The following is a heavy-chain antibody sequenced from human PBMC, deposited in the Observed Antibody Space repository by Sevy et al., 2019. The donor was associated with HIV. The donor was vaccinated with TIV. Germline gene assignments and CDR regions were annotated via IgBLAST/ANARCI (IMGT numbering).Heavy chain of an antibody. CDR3: ARGIFGSGSRLGLGY. J-gene: IGHJ4*02. CDR2: MRQDGRET. Sequence: GGSLRLSCEASGFSFSDYWMTWVRQAPGKGLEWVANMRQDGRETYYVDPVKGRFTVSRDNAKNSLLLQMSSLRAEDTAVYYCARGIFGSGSRLGLGYWGQGTLVTVSS. V-gene: IGHV3-7*03. CDR1: GFSFSDYW. D-gene: IGHD3-10*01.